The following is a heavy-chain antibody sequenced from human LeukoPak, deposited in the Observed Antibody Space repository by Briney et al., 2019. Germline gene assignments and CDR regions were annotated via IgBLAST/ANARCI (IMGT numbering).Heavy chain of an antibody. CDR2: IYPGDSDT. CDR3: ARQLGDYYDSSGFDY. D-gene: IGHD3-22*01. CDR1: GYSFTSYW. J-gene: IGHJ4*02. V-gene: IGHV5-51*01. Sequence: GESLKISCKGSGYSFTSYWIGWVRQMPGKGLEWMGIIYPGDSDTRYSPSFQGQVTISADKSISTAYLQWSSLKASDTAMYYCARQLGDYYDSSGFDYWGQGTLVTVSS.